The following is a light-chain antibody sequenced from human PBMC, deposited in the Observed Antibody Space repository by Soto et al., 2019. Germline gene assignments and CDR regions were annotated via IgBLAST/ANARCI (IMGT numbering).Light chain of an antibody. CDR2: GAS. CDR3: QQYADWPPLT. CDR1: QSVSSN. Sequence: EIVMTQSPATLSVSPGDRATLSCRASQSVSSNLAWYQQKPGQAPRLVIYGASTRATAIPARFSGSGSGTEFTLTISSLQSEDFVVYYCQQYADWPPLTFGGGTKVEIK. J-gene: IGKJ4*01. V-gene: IGKV3-15*01.